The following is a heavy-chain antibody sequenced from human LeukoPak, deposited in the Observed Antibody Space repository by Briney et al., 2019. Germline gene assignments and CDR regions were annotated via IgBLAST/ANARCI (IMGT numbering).Heavy chain of an antibody. J-gene: IGHJ4*02. D-gene: IGHD3-16*01. CDR1: GYTFTGYY. Sequence: ASVKVSCKASGYTFTGYYMHWVRQAPGQGLEWMGWINPNSGGTNYAQKFQGRVTMTRDTSISTAYMKLSRLRSDDTAVYYCARESLRLARTPGYWGQGTLVTVSS. CDR2: INPNSGGT. V-gene: IGHV1-2*02. CDR3: ARESLRLARTPGY.